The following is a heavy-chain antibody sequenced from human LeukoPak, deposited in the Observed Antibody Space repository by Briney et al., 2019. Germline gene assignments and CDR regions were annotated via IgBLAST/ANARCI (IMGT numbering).Heavy chain of an antibody. D-gene: IGHD3-10*01. CDR3: AKDHTYYYGSGSYYLFDY. CDR1: GFTFSSYA. V-gene: IGHV3-23*01. Sequence: PGGSLRLSCAASGFTFSSYAMSWVRQAPGKGLEWVSAISGSGGSTYYADSVKGRFTISRDNSKNTLYLQMNSLRAEDTAVYYCAKDHTYYYGSGSYYLFDYWGQGTLVTVSS. J-gene: IGHJ4*02. CDR2: ISGSGGST.